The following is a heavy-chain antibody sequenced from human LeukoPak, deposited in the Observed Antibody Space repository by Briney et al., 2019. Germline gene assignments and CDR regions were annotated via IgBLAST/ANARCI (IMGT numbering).Heavy chain of an antibody. Sequence: SETLSLTCTVSGGSISSSSYYWGWIRQPPGKGLEWIGSIYHSGSTYYNPSLKSRVTISVDRSKNQFSLKLSSVTAADTAIYYCASSYYYGSGRLGTFDYWGQGTLVTVSS. J-gene: IGHJ4*02. D-gene: IGHD3-10*01. CDR1: GGSISSSSYY. CDR3: ASSYYYGSGRLGTFDY. V-gene: IGHV4-39*07. CDR2: IYHSGST.